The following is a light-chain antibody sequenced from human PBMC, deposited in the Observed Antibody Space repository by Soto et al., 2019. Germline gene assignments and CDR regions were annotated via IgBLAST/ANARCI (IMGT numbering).Light chain of an antibody. Sequence: DIQMTQSPSSLSASVGDRVTITCQASQDISNYLNWYQQKPGKVPKLLIYDASNLETGVPSRFSGSGSGKDFSFTISSLQPEDIATYYCQQYDNVRWTFGQGTKVDIK. CDR1: QDISNY. V-gene: IGKV1-33*01. J-gene: IGKJ1*01. CDR2: DAS. CDR3: QQYDNVRWT.